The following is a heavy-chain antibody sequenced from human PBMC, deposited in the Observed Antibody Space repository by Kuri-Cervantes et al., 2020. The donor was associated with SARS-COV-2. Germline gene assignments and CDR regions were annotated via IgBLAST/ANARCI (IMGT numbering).Heavy chain of an antibody. CDR2: LSAYNGNT. V-gene: IGHV1-18*04. J-gene: IGHJ4*02. CDR1: GYTFTSYG. CDR3: ARGGMTGTLLDS. Sequence: ASVKVSCKASGYTFTSYGVSWVRQAPGQGLEWMGWLSAYNGNTDYAQKFQGRVTMTKDTSSNTAYMELRSLRSDDTAVYYCARGGMTGTLLDSWGQGSLVTVSS. D-gene: IGHD1-7*01.